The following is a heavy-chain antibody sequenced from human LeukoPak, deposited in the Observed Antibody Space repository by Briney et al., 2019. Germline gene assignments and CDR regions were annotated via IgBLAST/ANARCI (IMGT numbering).Heavy chain of an antibody. V-gene: IGHV3-66*01. D-gene: IGHD4-11*01. CDR3: ARDPPAVKSGTYG. Sequence: GGSLRLSCAASGVTVGNNYMIWVRQAPGKGLEWVSRIYSGGATYYADSVKGRFTIPRDSSKNTLFLQMNSLRAEDTAVYYCARDPPAVKSGTYGWGQGTLVTVSS. CDR1: GVTVGNNY. J-gene: IGHJ4*02. CDR2: IYSGGAT.